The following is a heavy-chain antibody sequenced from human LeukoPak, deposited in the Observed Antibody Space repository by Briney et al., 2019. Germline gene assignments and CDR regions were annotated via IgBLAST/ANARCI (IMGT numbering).Heavy chain of an antibody. Sequence: QTGRSLRLSCEASGFSFSSYGMHCVRQAPGKGLEWVAVISYDGSNEYYVDSVKGRFTISRDNSKSTLYLQMNSPRAEDTAVYYCVRDRLTKRWLQFSGDFWGQGTLVAVSS. CDR3: VRDRLTKRWLQFSGDF. D-gene: IGHD5-24*01. V-gene: IGHV3-30*03. CDR2: ISYDGSNE. J-gene: IGHJ4*02. CDR1: GFSFSSYG.